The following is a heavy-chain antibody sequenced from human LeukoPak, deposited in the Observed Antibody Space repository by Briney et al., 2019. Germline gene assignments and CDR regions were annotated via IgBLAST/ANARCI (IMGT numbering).Heavy chain of an antibody. Sequence: SETLSLTCAVYGGSLSGYYGSWVRQPPGKGLEWLGEINHRGSTNYNPSLKSRVTISVDTSKNQFSLKLSSVTAADTAVYYCARGNTVVSRFDAFDIWGQGTMVTVSS. CDR3: ARGNTVVSRFDAFDI. D-gene: IGHD4-23*01. CDR1: GGSLSGYY. J-gene: IGHJ3*02. V-gene: IGHV4-34*01. CDR2: INHRGST.